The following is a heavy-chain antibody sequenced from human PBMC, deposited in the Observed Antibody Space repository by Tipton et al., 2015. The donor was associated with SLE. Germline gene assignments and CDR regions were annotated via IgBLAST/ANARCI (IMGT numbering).Heavy chain of an antibody. Sequence: TLSLTCTVSGGSIRSGGSFWSWVRQHPEKSREWLGHIYYDGTTYYSPSLKSRLTMSVDTSKNQFSLRLSSVTAADTALYYCSRSLAVSGTFDYWGRGTPVTVSS. V-gene: IGHV4-31*03. J-gene: IGHJ4*02. D-gene: IGHD6-19*01. CDR2: IYYDGTT. CDR3: SRSLAVSGTFDY. CDR1: GGSIRSGGSF.